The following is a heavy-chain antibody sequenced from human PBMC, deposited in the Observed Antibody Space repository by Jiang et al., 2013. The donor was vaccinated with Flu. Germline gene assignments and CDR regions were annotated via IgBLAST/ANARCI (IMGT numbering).Heavy chain of an antibody. CDR2: DWDDXK. CDR3: AYGSGSYGLPN. V-gene: IGHV2-70*01. D-gene: IGHD3-10*01. J-gene: IGHJ4*02. Sequence: DWDDXKYYSTSLKTRLTISKDTSKNQVVLTMTNMDPVDTATYYCAYGSGSYGLPNWGQGTLVTVSS.